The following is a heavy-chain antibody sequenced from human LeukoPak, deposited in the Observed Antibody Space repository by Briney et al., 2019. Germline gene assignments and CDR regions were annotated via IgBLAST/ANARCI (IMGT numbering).Heavy chain of an antibody. CDR1: GFTFSNYG. J-gene: IGHJ4*02. V-gene: IGHV3-21*01. CDR3: AKVLEQLVPDY. Sequence: GGSLRLSCAASGFTFSNYGMNWVRQAPGKGLEWVSYISSSSSYIYYADSVKGRFTISRDNAKNSLYLQMNSLRAEDTAVCYCAKVLEQLVPDYWGQGTLVTVSS. D-gene: IGHD6-6*01. CDR2: ISSSSSYI.